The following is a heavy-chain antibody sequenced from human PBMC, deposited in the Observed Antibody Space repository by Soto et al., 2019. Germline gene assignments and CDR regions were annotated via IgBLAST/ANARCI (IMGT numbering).Heavy chain of an antibody. V-gene: IGHV1-18*01. CDR2: ISGYNGNT. J-gene: IGHJ6*02. CDR1: GYTFSNYG. CDR3: AREGQAPYYYYGMDV. Sequence: ASVEVSCKASGYTFSNYGFCWVRQAPGQGLEWMGWISGYNGNTKYAEKFQGRVTMTTDTSTSTAHMELRSLRSDDTAVYYRAREGQAPYYYYGMDVWGQGTAVTVSS.